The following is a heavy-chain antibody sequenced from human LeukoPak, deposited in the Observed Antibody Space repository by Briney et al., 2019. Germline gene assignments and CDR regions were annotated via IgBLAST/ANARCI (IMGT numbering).Heavy chain of an antibody. CDR3: ARENYDILTGYSYYFDY. J-gene: IGHJ4*02. V-gene: IGHV1-2*02. D-gene: IGHD3-9*01. CDR1: GYTYTGYY. CDR2: INPNSGGT. Sequence: ASVKVSCKASGYTYTGYYMHWVRQAPGQGLEWMGWINPNSGGTNYAQKFQGRVTMTRDTSISTAYMELSRLRSDDTAVYYCARENYDILTGYSYYFDYWGQGTLVTVSS.